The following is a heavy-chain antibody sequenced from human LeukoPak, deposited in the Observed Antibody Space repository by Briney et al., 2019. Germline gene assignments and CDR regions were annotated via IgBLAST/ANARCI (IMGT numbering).Heavy chain of an antibody. J-gene: IGHJ5*02. CDR2: INIKEDGSEK. CDR3: ARDMRGYSGYDLLDNWFDP. D-gene: IGHD5-12*01. V-gene: IGHV3-7*01. Sequence: GGALGLSCAASGFPFSRYWVNWGRPAPGKGLGWVGNINIKEDGSEKYYVESVKGRFTISRDNAKNSLYLQMNSLRAEDTAVYYCARDMRGYSGYDLLDNWFDPWGQGTLVTVSS. CDR1: GFPFSRYW.